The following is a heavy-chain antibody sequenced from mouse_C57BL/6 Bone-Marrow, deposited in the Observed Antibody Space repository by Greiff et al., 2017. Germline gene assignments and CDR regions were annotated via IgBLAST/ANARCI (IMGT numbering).Heavy chain of an antibody. CDR1: GYTFTDYT. Sequence: VQLQQSGAELVKPGASVKISCKASGYTFTDYTIEWMKQNHGKSLEWIGNFHPYNDDTKYNEKFKGKATLTVEKSSSTAYLELSRLTSGDSAVYYCGVDGKCWGKGTTLTVSS. CDR2: FHPYNDDT. J-gene: IGHJ2*01. V-gene: IGHV1-47*01. D-gene: IGHD1-1*01. CDR3: GVDGKC.